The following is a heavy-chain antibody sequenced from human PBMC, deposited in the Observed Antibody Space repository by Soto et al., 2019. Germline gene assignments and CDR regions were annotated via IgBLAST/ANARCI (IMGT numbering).Heavy chain of an antibody. D-gene: IGHD1-26*01. V-gene: IGHV5-51*01. Sequence: GESLKLSCKGAGYSFASHWVAWVRQMPEKGLEWIGTIYPGDSDTKYSSAFRGHVTISADTSVSTAYLQWRSLEAMDSAIYYCARYSGSYWHYLDFWGQGTLVTVSS. CDR3: ARYSGSYWHYLDF. CDR2: IYPGDSDT. J-gene: IGHJ4*02. CDR1: GYSFASHW.